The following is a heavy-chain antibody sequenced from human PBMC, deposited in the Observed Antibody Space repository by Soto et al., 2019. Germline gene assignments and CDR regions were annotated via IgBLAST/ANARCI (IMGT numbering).Heavy chain of an antibody. J-gene: IGHJ4*01. CDR3: ALTRRSSLLEVAGPGFEY. Sequence: GGSLRLSCAASGFNFGVFGMHWVRQAPGKGLEWLSVLSYEGSEEYYADSVRGRFTISRDNSKNTLFLQMDSLRVDDTGVYYCALTRRSSLLEVAGPGFEYWGQELWSPSP. V-gene: IGHV3-30*03. CDR1: GFNFGVFG. D-gene: IGHD6-19*01. CDR2: LSYEGSEE.